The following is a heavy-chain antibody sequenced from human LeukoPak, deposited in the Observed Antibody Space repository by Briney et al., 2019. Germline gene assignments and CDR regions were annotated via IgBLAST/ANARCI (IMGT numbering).Heavy chain of an antibody. CDR1: GGSFSGYY. V-gene: IGHV4-34*01. CDR3: ARHRYEDGDSGYDEIDY. D-gene: IGHD5-12*01. J-gene: IGHJ4*02. CDR2: INHSGST. Sequence: SETLSLTCAVYGGSFSGYYWSWIRQPPGKGLEWIGEINHSGSTNYNPSLKSRVTISVDTSKNQFSLKLSSVTAADTAVYYCARHRYEDGDSGYDEIDYWGQGTLVTVSS.